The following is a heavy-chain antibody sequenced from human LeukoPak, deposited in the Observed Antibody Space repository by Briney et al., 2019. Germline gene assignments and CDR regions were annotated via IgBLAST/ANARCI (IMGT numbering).Heavy chain of an antibody. CDR3: VSGFLQWLY. V-gene: IGHV3-7*01. CDR1: GFSFSSYW. CDR2: INPDGSNM. J-gene: IGHJ4*02. D-gene: IGHD3-3*01. Sequence: GGSLRLPCAASGFSFSSYWTSWVRQAPGKGLEWVANINPDGSNMLYVDSVKGRFTISRDNAKNSLYLQMNNLRAEDTAVYFCVSGFLQWLYWGQGTLVTVSS.